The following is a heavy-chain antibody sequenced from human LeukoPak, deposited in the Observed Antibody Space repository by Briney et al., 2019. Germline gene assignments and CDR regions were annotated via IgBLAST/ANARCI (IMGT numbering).Heavy chain of an antibody. J-gene: IGHJ4*02. V-gene: IGHV3-48*03. D-gene: IGHD3-16*01. CDR1: GFTFSSYE. Sequence: GGSLRLSCAASGFTFSSYEMNWVRQAPGKGLEWVSYISSSGGTKYYADSVKGRFTISRDNAKNSLYLQMNSLRAEDTAVYYCAKGSAAADYRPRYFDYWGQGTLVTVSS. CDR2: ISSSGGTK. CDR3: AKGSAAADYRPRYFDY.